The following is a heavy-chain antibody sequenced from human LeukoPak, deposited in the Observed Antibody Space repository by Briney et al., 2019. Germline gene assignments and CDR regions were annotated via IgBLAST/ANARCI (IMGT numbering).Heavy chain of an antibody. J-gene: IGHJ4*02. V-gene: IGHV4-61*02. CDR3: ARDSIWSGYYFDY. Sequence: SETLSLTCTVSGGSISSGSYYWSWIRQPAGKGLEWIGSIYSSGSTNYNPSLKSRVTRSVDTSKNQVSLKLSSVTAADTAIYYCARDSIWSGYYFDYWGQGTLVTVSS. CDR2: IYSSGST. D-gene: IGHD3-3*01. CDR1: GGSISSGSYY.